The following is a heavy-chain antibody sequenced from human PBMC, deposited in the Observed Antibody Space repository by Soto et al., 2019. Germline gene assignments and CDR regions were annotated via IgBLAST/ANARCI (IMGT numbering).Heavy chain of an antibody. J-gene: IGHJ4*02. CDR1: GFTFSSYS. Sequence: PGGSLRLSCAASGFTFSSYSMNWVRQAPGKGLEWVSSISSSSSYIYYADSVKGRFTISRDNAKNSLYLQMNSLRAEDTAVYYCAREMSKHSGYDFDYRGQGTLVTVSS. CDR3: AREMSKHSGYDFDY. D-gene: IGHD5-12*01. CDR2: ISSSSSYI. V-gene: IGHV3-21*01.